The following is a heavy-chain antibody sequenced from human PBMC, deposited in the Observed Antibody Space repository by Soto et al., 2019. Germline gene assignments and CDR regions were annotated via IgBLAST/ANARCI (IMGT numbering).Heavy chain of an antibody. CDR2: IKQDGSEK. CDR3: ASDSGMLLSY. Sequence: EVQLVEFGGGLVQRGGSLRLSCAASGFTFSSYWMIWVRQAPGKGLEWVANIKQDGSEKYYVDSVKGRFTISRDNAKNSLYLQMNSLRDEDTAVYYCASDSGMLLSYWGQGTLVTVSS. D-gene: IGHD3-10*01. V-gene: IGHV3-7*01. J-gene: IGHJ4*02. CDR1: GFTFSSYW.